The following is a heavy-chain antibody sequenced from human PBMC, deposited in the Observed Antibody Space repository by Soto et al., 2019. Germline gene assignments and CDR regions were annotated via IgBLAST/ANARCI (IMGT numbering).Heavy chain of an antibody. J-gene: IGHJ6*02. CDR1: GFTFSSYG. CDR3: AKGIAAAGTFYYYYGMDV. D-gene: IGHD6-13*01. Sequence: GGSLRLSCAASGFTFSSYGMHWVRQAPGKGLEWVAVISYDGSNKYYADSVKGRFTISRDNSKNTLYLQMNSLRAEDTAVYYCAKGIAAAGTFYYYYGMDVWGQGTTVTVSS. V-gene: IGHV3-30*18. CDR2: ISYDGSNK.